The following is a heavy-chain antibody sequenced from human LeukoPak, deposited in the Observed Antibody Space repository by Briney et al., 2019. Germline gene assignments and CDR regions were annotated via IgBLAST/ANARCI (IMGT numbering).Heavy chain of an antibody. V-gene: IGHV4-4*07. CDR1: AGSRSREY. J-gene: IGHJ5*02. CDR2: IYTSGST. CDR3: ARGLYGSGSYYRFDP. D-gene: IGHD3-10*01. Sequence: SDIRSRALTGSAGSRSREYWSGIREPAGKGLEWIGRIYTSGSTNYNPSLKSRVTMSVDTSKNQFSLKLSSVTAADTAVYYCARGLYGSGSYYRFDPWGQGTLVTVSS.